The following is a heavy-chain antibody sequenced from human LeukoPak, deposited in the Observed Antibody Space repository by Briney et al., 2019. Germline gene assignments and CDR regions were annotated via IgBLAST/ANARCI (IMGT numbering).Heavy chain of an antibody. D-gene: IGHD4-11*01. V-gene: IGHV3-74*01. J-gene: IGHJ4*02. Sequence: PGGSLRLSCVASGYTFSSYWMHWVRQAPGKGLVWVSRINSDGSSTSYADSVKGRFTISRDNAKNTLYLQMNSLRAEDTAVYYCAREHDYSNHFDSWGQGTLVTVSS. CDR1: GYTFSSYW. CDR2: INSDGSST. CDR3: AREHDYSNHFDS.